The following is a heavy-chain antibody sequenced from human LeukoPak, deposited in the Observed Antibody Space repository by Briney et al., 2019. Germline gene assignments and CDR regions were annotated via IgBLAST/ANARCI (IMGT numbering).Heavy chain of an antibody. Sequence: SETLSLTCTVSGYSISSGYYWGWIRQPPGKGLEWIGSIHHSGSTYYNASLKSRVTMSVDTSKNQFSLKLSSATAADTAVYYCARGIGAARGNWGQGTLVTVSS. CDR3: ARGIGAARGN. CDR2: IHHSGST. J-gene: IGHJ4*02. CDR1: GYSISSGYY. D-gene: IGHD1-26*01. V-gene: IGHV4-38-2*02.